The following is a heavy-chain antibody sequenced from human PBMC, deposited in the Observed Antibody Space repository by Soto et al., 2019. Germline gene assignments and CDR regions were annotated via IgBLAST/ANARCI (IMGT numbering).Heavy chain of an antibody. Sequence: GGSLILSCAASGSTFSSDSMSWVRQAPGKGLEWVSAISGTGDSTYYADFVKGRFTISRDNSKNTLYLQINSLRAEDTAVYYCAKDRDSSGYYYRNYWGQGTLVTVSS. CDR2: ISGTGDST. V-gene: IGHV3-23*01. CDR3: AKDRDSSGYYYRNY. D-gene: IGHD3-22*01. J-gene: IGHJ4*02. CDR1: GSTFSSDS.